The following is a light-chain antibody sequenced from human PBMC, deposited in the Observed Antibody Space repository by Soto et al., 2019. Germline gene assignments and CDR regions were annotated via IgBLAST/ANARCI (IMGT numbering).Light chain of an antibody. CDR2: EVT. Sequence: SASITTRRSVCIWCPGTRSDVGGYNYVSWYQQHPGKAPKLMIYEVTKRPSGVPDRFSGSKSGNTASLTVSGLLPEDEADYYCASYAGSNKVFGTGTKVTVL. J-gene: IGLJ1*01. V-gene: IGLV2-8*02. CDR3: ASYAGSNKV. CDR1: RSDVGGYNY.